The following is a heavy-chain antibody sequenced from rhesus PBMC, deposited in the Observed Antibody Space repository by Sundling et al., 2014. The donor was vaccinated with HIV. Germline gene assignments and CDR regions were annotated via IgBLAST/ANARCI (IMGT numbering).Heavy chain of an antibody. CDR1: GGSISDTYR. J-gene: IGHJ4*01. D-gene: IGHD5-42*01. CDR2: IYGRSINT. CDR3: ARERGSRVDF. Sequence: QVQLQESGPGVVKPSETLSLTCAVSGGSISDTYRWTWIRQPPGKGLEWIGYIYGRSINTNYNPSLKSRVTVSKDTSNNQFSLNLISVTAADTAVYYCARERGSRVDFWGQGVLVTVSS. V-gene: IGHV4S10*01.